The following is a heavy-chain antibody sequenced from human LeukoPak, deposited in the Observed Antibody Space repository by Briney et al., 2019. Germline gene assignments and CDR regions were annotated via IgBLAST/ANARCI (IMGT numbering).Heavy chain of an antibody. CDR3: ARGGGEQNYYFDY. V-gene: IGHV3-23*01. D-gene: IGHD1/OR15-1a*01. J-gene: IGHJ4*02. CDR1: GFTFSSYA. Sequence: PGRSLRLSCAASGFTFSSYAMNWVRQAPGKGLEWVSGISGSGGSTYYADSVKGRFTISRDNYRNTLYLQMNSLRAEDTAIYYCARGGGEQNYYFDYWGQGTLVTVSS. CDR2: ISGSGGST.